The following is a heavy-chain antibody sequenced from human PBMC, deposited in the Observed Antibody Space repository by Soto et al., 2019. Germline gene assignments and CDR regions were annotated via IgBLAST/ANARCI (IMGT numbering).Heavy chain of an antibody. D-gene: IGHD4-17*01. V-gene: IGHV3-21*01. CDR2: ISSSSSYI. CDR3: ARDDYGDYGGYYYYYGMDV. J-gene: IGHJ6*02. CDR1: GFTFSSYA. Sequence: PGGSLRLSCAASGFTFSSYAMSWARQAPGKGQEWVSSISSSSSYIYYADSVKGRFTISRDNAKNSLYLQMNSLRAEDTAVYYCARDDYGDYGGYYYYYGMDVWGQGTTVTVSS.